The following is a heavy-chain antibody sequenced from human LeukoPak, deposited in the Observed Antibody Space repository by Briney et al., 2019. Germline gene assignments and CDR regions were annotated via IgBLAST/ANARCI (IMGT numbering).Heavy chain of an antibody. Sequence: GGSLRLSCGASGFTFSSHAMTWVRQAPGKGLEWVSAISISGDTTYYADAVKGRFTISRDNSKNTVYLQMNSLRAEDTAVYYCARGTQDYGGIDYGMDVWGQGTAVTVSS. J-gene: IGHJ6*02. CDR2: ISISGDTT. V-gene: IGHV3-23*01. CDR1: GFTFSSHA. CDR3: ARGTQDYGGIDYGMDV. D-gene: IGHD4-23*01.